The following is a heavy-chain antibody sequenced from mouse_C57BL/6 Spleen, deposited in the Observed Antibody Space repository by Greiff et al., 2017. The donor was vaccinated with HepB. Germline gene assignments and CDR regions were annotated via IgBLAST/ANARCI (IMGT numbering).Heavy chain of an antibody. D-gene: IGHD2-4*01. Sequence: VQLQQSGAELVKPGASVKMSCKASGYTFTSYWITWVKQRPGQGLEWIGDIYPGSGSTNYNEKFKSKATLTVDTSSSTAYMQLSSLTSEDSAVYYCARGNDYDVQVFDYWGQGTTLTVSS. J-gene: IGHJ2*01. CDR3: ARGNDYDVQVFDY. V-gene: IGHV1-55*01. CDR2: IYPGSGST. CDR1: GYTFTSYW.